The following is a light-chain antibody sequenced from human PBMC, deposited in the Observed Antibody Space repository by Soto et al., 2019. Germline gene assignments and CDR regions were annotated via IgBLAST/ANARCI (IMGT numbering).Light chain of an antibody. Sequence: QSVLTQPPSASGTPGQRVTISCSGSSSNIGSNAVNWYQQFPGSAPALLIYKSNQRPSGVPDRFSDSKSGTSASLAISGLQSDDEADYFCAAWDDSLNGYVFGTGTKLTVL. CDR3: AAWDDSLNGYV. CDR1: SSNIGSNA. CDR2: KSN. V-gene: IGLV1-44*01. J-gene: IGLJ1*01.